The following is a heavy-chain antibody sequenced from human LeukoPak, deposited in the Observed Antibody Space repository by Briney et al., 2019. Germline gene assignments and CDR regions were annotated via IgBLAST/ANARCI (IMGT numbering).Heavy chain of an antibody. V-gene: IGHV3-21*01. D-gene: IGHD5/OR15-5a*01. J-gene: IGHJ6*02. CDR2: ISSSSDYI. CDR3: ARSRSVSNYKGMDV. CDR1: GFTFSDYS. Sequence: PGGSLRLSCPASGFTFSDYSMSWVRQAPGKGLDWVSSISSSSDYIYYADSVKGRFTISRDNARNSLYLQMNSLRAEDTAVYYCARSRSVSNYKGMDVWGQGTTVTVSS.